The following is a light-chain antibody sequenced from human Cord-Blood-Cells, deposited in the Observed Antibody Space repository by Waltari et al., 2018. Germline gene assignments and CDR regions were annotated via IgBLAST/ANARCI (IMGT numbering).Light chain of an antibody. Sequence: DIVMTQSPDSLAVSLGERATINARSSQSVLYSSNNKNYLAWYQQKPGQPPKLLIYWASTREPGVPDRFSGSGSGTDFTLTISSLQAEDVAVYYCHQYYSTPSTFGGGTKVEIK. CDR1: QSVLYSSNNKNY. V-gene: IGKV4-1*01. CDR3: HQYYSTPST. CDR2: WAS. J-gene: IGKJ4*01.